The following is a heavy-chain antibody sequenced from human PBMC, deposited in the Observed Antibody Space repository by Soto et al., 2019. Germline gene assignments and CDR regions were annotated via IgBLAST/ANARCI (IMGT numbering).Heavy chain of an antibody. J-gene: IGHJ6*02. D-gene: IGHD2-15*01. CDR1: GYTFTSYA. V-gene: IGHV1-3*01. CDR2: INAGNGNT. CDR3: VRGYCSGGRCFNRGVYYYGMDV. Sequence: VASVKVSCKASGYTFTSYAMHWVRQAPGQRLEWMGWINAGNGNTKYSQKFQGRVTITRDTSASTAYMELSSLRSEDTAVYYCVRGYCSGGRCFNRGVYYYGMDVWGQRTTVTVSS.